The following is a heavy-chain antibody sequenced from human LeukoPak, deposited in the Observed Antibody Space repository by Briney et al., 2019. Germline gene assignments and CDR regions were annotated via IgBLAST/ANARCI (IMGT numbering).Heavy chain of an antibody. D-gene: IGHD6-13*01. V-gene: IGHV4-59*01. CDR1: APPNSSYY. CDR2: IYYSGST. J-gene: IGHJ5*02. CDR3: AGELLATWEGSSWYSHWFDP. Sequence: TPSETLSLTCTLSAPPNSSYYRSWTQHPPGEGLECLGYIYYSGSTNYNPSLKSRVTISVDTSKNQVSLKLRSVTAADTAVYYCAGELLATWEGSSWYSHWFDPWGQGTLVTVSS.